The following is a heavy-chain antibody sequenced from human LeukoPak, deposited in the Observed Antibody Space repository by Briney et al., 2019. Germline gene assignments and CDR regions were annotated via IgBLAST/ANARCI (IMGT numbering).Heavy chain of an antibody. CDR2: INPNNGGT. J-gene: IGHJ3*02. V-gene: IGHV1-2*02. D-gene: IGHD2-21*02. CDR1: GYTFTGYY. Sequence: SVKVSCKASGYTFTGYYMQWVRQAPGHGLEWMGWINPNNGGTNYAQKFQGRVTVTRDTSISTVYMELSRLRSDDTAVYYCARQCGGDCSGPGPNAFDIWGQGTMVTVSS. CDR3: ARQCGGDCSGPGPNAFDI.